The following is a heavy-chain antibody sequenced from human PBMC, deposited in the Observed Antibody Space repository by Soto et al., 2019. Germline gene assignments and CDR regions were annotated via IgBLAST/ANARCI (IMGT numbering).Heavy chain of an antibody. J-gene: IGHJ1*01. V-gene: IGHV1-18*01. D-gene: IGHD4-17*01. Sequence: ASVKVSCKASGYTFTSYGISWVRQAPGQGLEWMGWISAYNYKTYYAQNLQGRVTMTTDTSTTTAYMELRSLRSDDTAVYYCARSLWTTVTYFQHWGQGTLVTVSS. CDR1: GYTFTSYG. CDR3: ARSLWTTVTYFQH. CDR2: ISAYNYKT.